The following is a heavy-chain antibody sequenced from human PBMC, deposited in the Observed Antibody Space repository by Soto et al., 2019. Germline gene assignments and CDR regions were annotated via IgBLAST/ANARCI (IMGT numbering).Heavy chain of an antibody. Sequence: SETLSLTCTVSGGSISSYYWSWIRQPPGKGLEWIGYIYYSGSTNYNPSLKSRVTISVDTSKNQFSLKLSSVTAADTAVYYCARGLGTTYYYYYGMDVWGQGTTVTAP. J-gene: IGHJ6*02. CDR3: ARGLGTTYYYYYGMDV. CDR1: GGSISSYY. CDR2: IYYSGST. V-gene: IGHV4-59*01. D-gene: IGHD4-17*01.